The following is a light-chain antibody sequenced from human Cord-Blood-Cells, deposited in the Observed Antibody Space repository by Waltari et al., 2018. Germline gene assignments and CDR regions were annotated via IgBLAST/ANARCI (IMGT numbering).Light chain of an antibody. CDR3: SSYTSSSTPNV. J-gene: IGLJ1*01. CDR1: SRDVGGYNY. V-gene: IGLV2-14*01. Sequence: QSALTQPASVSGSPGQSITIPCTGTSRDVGGYNYVSGYQQHPGKAPKLMIYDVSNRPSGVSNRFSGSKSGNTASLTISGLQAEDEADYYCSSYTSSSTPNVFGTGTKVTVL. CDR2: DVS.